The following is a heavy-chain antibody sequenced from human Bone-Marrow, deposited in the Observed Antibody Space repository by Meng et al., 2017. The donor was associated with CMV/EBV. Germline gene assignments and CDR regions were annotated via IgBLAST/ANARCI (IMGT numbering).Heavy chain of an antibody. CDR2: IYYSGST. Sequence: SETLSLTCTVSGGSISSGGYYWSWIRQHPGKGLEWIGYIYYSGSTYYNPSLKSRVTISVDTSKNQFSLKLSSVTAADTAVYYCARGGVVRRVDLDYWGQGTLVTVSS. V-gene: IGHV4-31*03. CDR3: ARGGVVRRVDLDY. J-gene: IGHJ4*02. CDR1: GGSISSGGYY. D-gene: IGHD2-21*01.